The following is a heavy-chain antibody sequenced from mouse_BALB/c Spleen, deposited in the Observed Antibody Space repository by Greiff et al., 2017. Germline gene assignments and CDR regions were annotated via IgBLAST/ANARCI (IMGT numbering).Heavy chain of an antibody. CDR3: ARAYYGNNLNYYAMDY. Sequence: EVQLQHSGPELVKPGASVKIPCKASGYTFTDYNMDWVKQSHGQSLEWIGDINPNNGGTIYNQKFKGKATLTVDKSSSTAYMELRSLTSEDTAVYYCARAYYGNNLNYYAMDYWGQGTSVTVAA. J-gene: IGHJ4*01. D-gene: IGHD2-10*01. CDR1: GYTFTDYN. V-gene: IGHV1-18*01. CDR2: INPNNGGT.